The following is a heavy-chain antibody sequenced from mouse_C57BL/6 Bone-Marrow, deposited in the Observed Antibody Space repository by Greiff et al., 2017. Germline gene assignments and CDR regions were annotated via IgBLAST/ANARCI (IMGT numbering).Heavy chain of an antibody. CDR3: AFYDGYLFAY. CDR2: IWWDDVK. CDR1: GFSLRTFGLG. V-gene: IGHV8-8*01. D-gene: IGHD2-3*01. J-gene: IGHJ3*01. Sequence: QVTLNVSGPGILQPSQTLSLTCSFSGFSLRTFGLGVGWIRQPSGKGLEWLAHIWWDDVKYYNPTLKSRLTISKDTSKNQVFLKFTNVDTADTATYYCAFYDGYLFAYGGQGTLVTVSA.